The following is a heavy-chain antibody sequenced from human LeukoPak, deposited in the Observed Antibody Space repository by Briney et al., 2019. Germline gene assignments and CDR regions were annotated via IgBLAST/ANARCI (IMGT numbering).Heavy chain of an antibody. CDR1: GCSISSYY. CDR2: IYTSGST. J-gene: IGHJ5*02. V-gene: IGHV4-4*07. D-gene: IGHD3-9*01. Sequence: KPSETLSLTSTVSGCSISSYYWSWIRQPAGKGLEWIGRIYTSGSTNYNPSLKSRVTMSVDTSKNQFSLKLSSVTAADTAVYYCAREIRGYDILTGYLDYNWFDPWGQGTLVTVSS. CDR3: AREIRGYDILTGYLDYNWFDP.